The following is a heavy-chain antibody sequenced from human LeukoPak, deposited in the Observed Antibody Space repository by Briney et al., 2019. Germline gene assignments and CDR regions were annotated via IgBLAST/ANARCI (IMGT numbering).Heavy chain of an antibody. Sequence: GGSLRLSCAASGFTFSGYAMSWVRQAPGKGLEWVSAISGSGGSTYYADSVKGRFTISRDNSKNTLYLQMNSLRAEDTAVYYCAKRGIAVAGNSHPYYFDYWGQATLVTVSS. J-gene: IGHJ4*02. CDR1: GFTFSGYA. CDR3: AKRGIAVAGNSHPYYFDY. CDR2: ISGSGGST. D-gene: IGHD6-19*01. V-gene: IGHV3-23*01.